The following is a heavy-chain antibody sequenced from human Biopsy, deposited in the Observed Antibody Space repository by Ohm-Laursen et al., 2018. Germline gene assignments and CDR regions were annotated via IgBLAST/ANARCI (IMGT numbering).Heavy chain of an antibody. CDR3: AREAIGYQLPCDD. Sequence: GASVKVSCKSSGYTFTNYGISWVRQAPGQGLEWMGWISPYNGDTDYAQKLQGRVTMTTDTSTSTAYLELSSLTSDDTAVYFCAREAIGYQLPCDDWGQGTLVTVSS. CDR2: ISPYNGDT. V-gene: IGHV1-18*01. CDR1: GYTFTNYG. J-gene: IGHJ4*02. D-gene: IGHD2-2*01.